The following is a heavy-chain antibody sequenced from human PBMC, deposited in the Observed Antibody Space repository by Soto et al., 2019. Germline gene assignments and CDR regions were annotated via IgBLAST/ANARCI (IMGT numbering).Heavy chain of an antibody. CDR2: INWNSGSI. D-gene: IGHD3-22*01. J-gene: IGHJ4*02. Sequence: EVQLVESGGGLVQPGRSPRLSCAASGFTFDDYAMHWVRQAPGKGLEWVSGINWNSGSIGYADSVKGRFTISRDNAKNSLYLQMNSLRTEDTALYYCAKGYNYDRSGNPDYWGQGTLVTVSS. CDR1: GFTFDDYA. CDR3: AKGYNYDRSGNPDY. V-gene: IGHV3-9*01.